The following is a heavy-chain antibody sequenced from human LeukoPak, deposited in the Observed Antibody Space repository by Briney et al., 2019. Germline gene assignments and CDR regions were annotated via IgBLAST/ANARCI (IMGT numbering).Heavy chain of an antibody. V-gene: IGHV4-61*02. D-gene: IGHD3-22*01. CDR3: ARADTYDSSGFYY. CDR1: GGSISSGSYY. CDR2: IYTSGST. J-gene: IGHJ4*02. Sequence: SETLSLTCTVSGGSISSGSYYWSWIRQPAGKGLEWIGRIYTSGSTNYNPSLKSRVTISVDTSKNQFSLKLSSVTAADTAAHYCARADTYDSSGFYYWGQGTLVTVSS.